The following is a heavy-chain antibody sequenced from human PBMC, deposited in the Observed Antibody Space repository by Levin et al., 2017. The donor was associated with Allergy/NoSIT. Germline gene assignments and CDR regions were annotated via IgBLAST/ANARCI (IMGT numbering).Heavy chain of an antibody. CDR2: ISGSGGST. J-gene: IGHJ5*02. D-gene: IGHD5-18*01. V-gene: IGHV3-23*01. CDR1: GFTFSSYA. Sequence: LSLTCAASGFTFSSYAMSWVRQAPGKGLEWVSAISGSGGSTYYADYMKARFTISRDNSKTTLYLQMNSLRAEDTAVYYCAKEAGREHNYGLQSCLESWGQGTLVTVSS. CDR3: AKEAGREHNYGLQSCLES.